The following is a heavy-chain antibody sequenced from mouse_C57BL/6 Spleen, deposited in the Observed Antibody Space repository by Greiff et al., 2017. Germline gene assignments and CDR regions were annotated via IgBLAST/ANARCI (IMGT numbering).Heavy chain of an antibody. J-gene: IGHJ1*03. Sequence: EVQLQQSGPELVKPGASVKMSCKASGYTFTDYNMHWVKQSHGKSLEWIGYINPNNGGTSYNQKFKGKATLTVNKSSSTTYMELRSLTSEDSAVYYYVYYYGSSHYWYYDVWGTGTTVTVSS. CDR1: GYTFTDYN. CDR2: INPNNGGT. V-gene: IGHV1-22*01. D-gene: IGHD1-1*01. CDR3: VYYYGSSHYWYYDV.